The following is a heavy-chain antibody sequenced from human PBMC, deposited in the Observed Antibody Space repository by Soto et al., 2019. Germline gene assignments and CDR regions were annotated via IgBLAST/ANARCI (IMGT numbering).Heavy chain of an antibody. V-gene: IGHV4-59*08. D-gene: IGHD5-12*01. CDR2: IYYSGST. CDR3: ARLRRDGYNNFDY. J-gene: IGHJ4*02. CDR1: GGSISSYY. Sequence: QVQLQESGPGLVKPSETLSLTCTVSGGSISSYYWSWIRQPPGKGLEWMGYIYYSGSTNYNPSLKSRVTISVATSKNQFSLKLSSVTAADTAVYYCARLRRDGYNNFDYWGQGTLVTVSS.